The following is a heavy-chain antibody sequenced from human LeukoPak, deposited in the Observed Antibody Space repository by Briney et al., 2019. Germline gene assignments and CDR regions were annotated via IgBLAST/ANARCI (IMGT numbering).Heavy chain of an antibody. V-gene: IGHV3-21*01. J-gene: IGHJ1*01. CDR1: GFTFSSYS. CDR2: ISSSSSYI. D-gene: IGHD3-22*01. CDR3: AREWLYYYDSSGYYYGSEYFQH. Sequence: GGSLRLSCAASGFTFSSYSMNWFRQAPGKGLEWVSSISSSSSYIYYADSVKGRFTISRDNAKNSLYLQMNSLRAEDTAVYYCAREWLYYYDSSGYYYGSEYFQHWGQGTLVTVSS.